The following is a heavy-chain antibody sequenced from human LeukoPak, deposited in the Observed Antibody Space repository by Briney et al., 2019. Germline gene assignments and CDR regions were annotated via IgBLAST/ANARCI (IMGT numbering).Heavy chain of an antibody. D-gene: IGHD2-15*01. J-gene: IGHJ3*02. CDR3: ARPRLEYCSGGSCFDAFDI. CDR1: GFIFDDYG. Sequence: TGGSLRLSCAASGFIFDDYGMSWVRQAPGKGLEWVSGINWNGGRTGYADSVKGRFTISRDNSKNTLFLQMNSLTAEDTAIYSCARPRLEYCSGGSCFDAFDIWGQGTTVTVSS. CDR2: INWNGGRT. V-gene: IGHV3-20*04.